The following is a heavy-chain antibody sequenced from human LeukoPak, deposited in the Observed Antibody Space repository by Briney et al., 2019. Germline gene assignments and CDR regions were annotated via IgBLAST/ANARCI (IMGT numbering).Heavy chain of an antibody. Sequence: SQTLSLTCAISGDSVSSNSAAWNWIRPSPSRDLEWLGRTNYRSKWYNDYAVSVKRRITINPDTSKNQFSLQLNSVTPEDTAVYYCARDPGCSSTSCSFNWFDPWGQGTLVTVSS. J-gene: IGHJ5*02. CDR2: TNYRSKWYN. CDR3: ARDPGCSSTSCSFNWFDP. CDR1: GDSVSSNSAA. D-gene: IGHD2-2*01. V-gene: IGHV6-1*01.